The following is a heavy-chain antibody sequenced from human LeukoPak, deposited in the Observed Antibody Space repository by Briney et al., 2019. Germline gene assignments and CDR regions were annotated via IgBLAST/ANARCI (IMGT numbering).Heavy chain of an antibody. CDR2: IYSGGST. CDR1: GFTVSSNY. CDR3: ASNYGSSLYFDY. V-gene: IGHV3-66*01. Sequence: PGGPLRLSCAASGFTVSSNYMSWVRQAPGEGLEWVSVIYSGGSTYYADSVKGRFTVSRDNSKNTLYLQMNSLRAEDTAVYYCASNYGSSLYFDYWGQGTLVTVSS. J-gene: IGHJ4*02. D-gene: IGHD3-10*01.